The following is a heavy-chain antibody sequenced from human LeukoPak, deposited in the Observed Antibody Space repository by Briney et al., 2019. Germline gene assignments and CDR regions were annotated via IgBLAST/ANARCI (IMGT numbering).Heavy chain of an antibody. Sequence: PGGSLRLSCAASGFAFSNYAMSWVRQAPGKGLEWVSSLCGGGDSRYYADSVMGRFTISSDNSKNTLYLQMNSLRAEDTAVYYCAKAVRSMVTGGGYFDSWGQGTLVTVSS. D-gene: IGHD3-10*01. V-gene: IGHV3-23*01. J-gene: IGHJ4*02. CDR2: LCGGGDSR. CDR3: AKAVRSMVTGGGYFDS. CDR1: GFAFSNYA.